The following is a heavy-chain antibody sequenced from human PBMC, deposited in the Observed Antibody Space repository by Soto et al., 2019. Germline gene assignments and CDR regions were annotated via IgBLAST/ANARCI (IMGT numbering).Heavy chain of an antibody. Sequence: PGGSLRLSCAASGFTFSSYWMHWVRQAPGKGLVWVSRINSDGSSTSYADSVKGRFTISRDNAKNTLYLQMNSLRAEDTAVYYCASLGTVVVPADNYYYGMDVWGQGTTVTVSS. CDR3: ASLGTVVVPADNYYYGMDV. V-gene: IGHV3-74*01. CDR2: INSDGSST. CDR1: GFTFSSYW. D-gene: IGHD2-2*01. J-gene: IGHJ6*02.